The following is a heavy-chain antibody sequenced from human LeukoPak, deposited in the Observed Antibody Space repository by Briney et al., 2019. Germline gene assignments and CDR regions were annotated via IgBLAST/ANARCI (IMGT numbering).Heavy chain of an antibody. Sequence: GGSLRLSCVASGFTFSSYGMHWVRQAPGKGLEWVAVISYDGSNKYYADSVKGRFTISRDNSKNTLYLQMNSLRAGDTAVYYCARNGVAVGVRDYWGQGTLVTVSS. V-gene: IGHV3-30*03. J-gene: IGHJ4*02. CDR3: ARNGVAVGVRDY. D-gene: IGHD3-3*01. CDR1: GFTFSSYG. CDR2: ISYDGSNK.